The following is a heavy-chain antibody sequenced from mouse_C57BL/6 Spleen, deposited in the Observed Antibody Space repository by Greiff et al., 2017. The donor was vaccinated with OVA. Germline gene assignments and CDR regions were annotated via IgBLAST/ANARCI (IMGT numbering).Heavy chain of an antibody. CDR3: ARRVTKGYYFDY. CDR1: GYTFTSYW. V-gene: IGHV1-55*01. D-gene: IGHD2-2*01. J-gene: IGHJ2*01. Sequence: QVQLQQSGAELVKPGASVKMSCKASGYTFTSYWITWVKQRPGQGLEWIGDIYPGSGSTNYNEKFKSKATLTVDTSSSTAYMQLSSLTSEDSAVYYCARRVTKGYYFDYWGQGTTLTVSS. CDR2: IYPGSGST.